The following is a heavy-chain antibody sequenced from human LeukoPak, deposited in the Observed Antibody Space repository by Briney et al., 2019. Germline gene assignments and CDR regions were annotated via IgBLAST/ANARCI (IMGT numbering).Heavy chain of an antibody. V-gene: IGHV1-2*02. Sequence: ASVKVSCEASGYNFAHYHTHWVRQAPGQGLEWIGSLNPNTGDTLLAQKFEGRVTMTRDTSISTVYMEVRRLRSDDTAVYYCARDFDTSGYYTGHWGQGTLVTVSS. CDR1: GYNFAHYH. J-gene: IGHJ4*02. D-gene: IGHD3-22*01. CDR2: LNPNTGDT. CDR3: ARDFDTSGYYTGH.